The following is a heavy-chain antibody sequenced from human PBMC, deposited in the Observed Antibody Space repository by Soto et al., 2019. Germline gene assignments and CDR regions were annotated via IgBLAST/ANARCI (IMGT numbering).Heavy chain of an antibody. CDR2: ISAYSGDT. V-gene: IGHV1-18*01. D-gene: IGHD3-16*01. CDR3: AREGDRRVTDAFDI. CDR1: GYTFTSYG. J-gene: IGHJ3*02. Sequence: GASVKVSCKASGYTFTSYGISWVRQAPGQGLEWMGWISAYSGDTNYVQKFQGRVTLTTDTSTSTVYMELRSLRSDDTAVYYCAREGDRRVTDAFDIWGQGTMVTVSS.